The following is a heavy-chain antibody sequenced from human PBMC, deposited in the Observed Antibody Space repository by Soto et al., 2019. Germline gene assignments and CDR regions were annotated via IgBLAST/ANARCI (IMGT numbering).Heavy chain of an antibody. CDR1: GGSISSGGYS. V-gene: IGHV4-30-2*01. D-gene: IGHD1-7*01. J-gene: IGHJ4*02. Sequence: SETLSLTCAVSGGSISSGGYSWSWIRQPPGKGLEWIGYIYHSGGTYYNPSLKSRVTISVDRSKNQFSLKLSSVTAADTAVYYCARAGNWNYDFDYWGQGTLVTVSS. CDR3: ARAGNWNYDFDY. CDR2: IYHSGGT.